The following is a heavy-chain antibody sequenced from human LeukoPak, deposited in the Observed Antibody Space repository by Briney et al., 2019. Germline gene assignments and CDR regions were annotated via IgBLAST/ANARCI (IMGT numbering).Heavy chain of an antibody. Sequence: GGSLRLSCAASGFTFSDYYMSWIRQAPGKGLEWVSYISSSSSYTNYADSVKGRFTISRDNAKNSLYLQMNSLRAEDTAVYYCARVLGGYSGYGPFDYWGQGTLVTVPS. J-gene: IGHJ4*02. CDR2: ISSSSSYT. CDR1: GFTFSDYY. V-gene: IGHV3-11*05. D-gene: IGHD5-12*01. CDR3: ARVLGGYSGYGPFDY.